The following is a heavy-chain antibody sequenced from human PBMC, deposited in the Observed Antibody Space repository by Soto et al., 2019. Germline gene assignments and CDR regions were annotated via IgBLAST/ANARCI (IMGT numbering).Heavy chain of an antibody. CDR3: AKDHRLYSYDSSAEKGFDY. CDR1: GFTFSTYA. D-gene: IGHD3-22*01. CDR2: ISGTGGSR. V-gene: IGHV3-23*01. Sequence: GSLRLSCAASGFTFSTYAMTWVRQAPGKGLEWVSSISGTGGSRYYADFVKGRFTISRDNSKNTLYLQVNSLRAEDTALYYCAKDHRLYSYDSSAEKGFDYWGQGTPVTVSS. J-gene: IGHJ4*02.